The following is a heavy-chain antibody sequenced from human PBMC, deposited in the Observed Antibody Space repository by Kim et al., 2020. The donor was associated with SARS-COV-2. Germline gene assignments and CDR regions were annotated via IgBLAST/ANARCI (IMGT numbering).Heavy chain of an antibody. J-gene: IGHJ3*02. V-gene: IGHV6-1*01. CDR3: AREGLGDSDAFDI. Sequence: YAVSVKSRITINPDTSKNQFSLQLNSVTPEDTVVYYGAREGLGDSDAFDIWGRGTMVTVSS. D-gene: IGHD1-26*01.